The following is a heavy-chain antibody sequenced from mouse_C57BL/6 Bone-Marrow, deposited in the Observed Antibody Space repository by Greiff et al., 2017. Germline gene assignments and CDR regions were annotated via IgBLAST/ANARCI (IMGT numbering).Heavy chain of an antibody. CDR2: ISSGSSTI. CDR3: AGNDCDFFAY. CDR1: GFTFSDYG. D-gene: IGHD2-4*01. Sequence: EVQLVEPGGGLVKPGGSLKLSCAASGFTFSDYGMHWVRQAPEKGLEWVAYISSGSSTIYYADTVKGRFTISRDNATNTLFLQMTSLRSEDAAMYYYAGNDCDFFAYWGQGTLVTVSA. V-gene: IGHV5-17*01. J-gene: IGHJ3*01.